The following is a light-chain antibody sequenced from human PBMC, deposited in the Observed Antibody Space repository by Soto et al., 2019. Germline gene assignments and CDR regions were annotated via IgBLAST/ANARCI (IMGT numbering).Light chain of an antibody. Sequence: QSALTQPRSVSGSPGQSVTISCTGTSSDVGTYNFVSWYQQHPGKAPKFMIYDVTKRPSGVPDRFSGSKSGNTASLTISGLQAEDEADYYCYSYVGSYTSYVFGTGTKLTVL. CDR3: YSYVGSYTSYV. V-gene: IGLV2-11*01. CDR1: SSDVGTYNF. CDR2: DVT. J-gene: IGLJ1*01.